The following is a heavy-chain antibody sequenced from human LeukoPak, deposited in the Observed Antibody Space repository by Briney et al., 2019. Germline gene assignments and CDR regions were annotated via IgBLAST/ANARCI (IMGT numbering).Heavy chain of an antibody. CDR1: GFSFSTYW. V-gene: IGHV3-7*01. Sequence: PGGSLRLSCAASGFSFSTYWMTWVRQAPGKGLEWVANINQDGSEKHYVDSVKGRFTISRDNAKNSLYLQMNSLRAEDTAVYYCARDFSRTVTHDAYIWGQGTMVTVSS. J-gene: IGHJ3*02. CDR3: ARDFSRTVTHDAYI. D-gene: IGHD4-17*01. CDR2: INQDGSEK.